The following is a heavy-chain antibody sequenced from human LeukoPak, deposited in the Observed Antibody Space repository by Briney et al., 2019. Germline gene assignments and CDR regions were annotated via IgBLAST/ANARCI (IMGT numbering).Heavy chain of an antibody. CDR1: GGTFSSYA. CDR2: IIPIFGTA. Sequence: GASVKVSCKASGGTFSSYAISWVRQAPGQGLEWMGRIIPIFGTANYAQKFQGRVTITTDESTSTAYMELSSLRSEDTAVYYCARAGSAYYYYYMDVWGKGTTVTVSS. V-gene: IGHV1-69*05. J-gene: IGHJ6*03. CDR3: ARAGSAYYYYYMDV. D-gene: IGHD3-10*01.